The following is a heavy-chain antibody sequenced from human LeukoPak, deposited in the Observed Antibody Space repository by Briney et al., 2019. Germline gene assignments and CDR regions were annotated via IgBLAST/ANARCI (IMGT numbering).Heavy chain of an antibody. CDR1: GGTFSSYA. CDR3: AREIPAAGYNWFDP. J-gene: IGHJ5*02. CDR2: IIPIFGTA. Sequence: SVKVSCKASGGTFSSYAISWVRQAPGQGLEWMGGIIPIFGTANYAQKFQGRVTITTDESTSTAYMELSSLRSEDTAVYYCAREIPAAGYNWFDPWGQGTLVTVSS. V-gene: IGHV1-69*05. D-gene: IGHD2-2*01.